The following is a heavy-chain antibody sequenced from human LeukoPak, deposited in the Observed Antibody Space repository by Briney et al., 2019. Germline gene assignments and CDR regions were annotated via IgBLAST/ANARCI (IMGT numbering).Heavy chain of an antibody. CDR3: AKDPAAVYYFDY. CDR1: GFTFSSYA. V-gene: IGHV3-30-3*01. J-gene: IGHJ4*02. Sequence: GSLRLSCSASGFTFSSYAMHWVRQAPGKGLEWVAVISYDGSNKYYADSVKGRFTISRDNSKNTLYLQMNSLRAEDTAVYYCAKDPAAVYYFDYWGQGTLVTVSS. D-gene: IGHD6-13*01. CDR2: ISYDGSNK.